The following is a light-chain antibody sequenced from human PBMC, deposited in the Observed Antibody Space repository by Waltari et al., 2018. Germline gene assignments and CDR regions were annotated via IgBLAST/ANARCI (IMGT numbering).Light chain of an antibody. CDR3: AAWDDNLTGPL. CDR2: KNN. J-gene: IGLJ3*02. Sequence: SVLTQPPSASGTPGQTVTIPCSGSSSNTGGNFFYCDQQPPGMAPHPLPYKNNQRPSGVPDRFSGSKSGTSASLAISGLRSDDEAEYYCAAWDDNLTGPLFGGGTKVTVL. V-gene: IGLV1-47*01. CDR1: SSNTGGNF.